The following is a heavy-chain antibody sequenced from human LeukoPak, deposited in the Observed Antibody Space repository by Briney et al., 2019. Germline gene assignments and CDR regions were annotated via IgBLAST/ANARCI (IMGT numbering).Heavy chain of an antibody. CDR2: TYYRSRWFN. CDR3: ARQRDGGFDI. V-gene: IGHV6-1*01. D-gene: IGHD2-15*01. Sequence: SQTLSLTFAISGDSVSTNSAAWNWIRQSPSRGLEWLGRTYYRSRWFNDYAASVKSRITINSDTSKNQLSLQLNSVTPEDTAMYYCARQRDGGFDIWGQGTMVTVSS. J-gene: IGHJ3*02. CDR1: GDSVSTNSAA.